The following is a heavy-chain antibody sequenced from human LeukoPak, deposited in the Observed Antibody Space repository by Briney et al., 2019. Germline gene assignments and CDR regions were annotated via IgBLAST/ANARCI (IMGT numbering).Heavy chain of an antibody. CDR1: GGSISSSSYY. CDR3: ARHASVSGNWPRPLDY. Sequence: MTSETLSLTCTVSGGSISSSSYYWGWDRQPPGKGLEWIANIYYSGSTYYSPSLRSRVTISVDTSKNQFSLKLTSVTAADTAVYYCARHASVSGNWPRPLDYWGQGSLVTVSS. J-gene: IGHJ4*02. CDR2: IYYSGST. D-gene: IGHD3-3*01. V-gene: IGHV4-39*01.